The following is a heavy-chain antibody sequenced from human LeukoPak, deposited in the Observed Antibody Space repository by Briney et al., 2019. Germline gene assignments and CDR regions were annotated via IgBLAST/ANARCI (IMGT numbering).Heavy chain of an antibody. Sequence: GGSLRLSCAASGFTFSTYWMAWVRQAPGKGLEWVANITYDGIEQYYVDSVKGRFTISRDNAKNSLYLHMNSLRDDDTAVYYCAKNLVTGPTGDWFDPWGQGTLVTVSS. CDR1: GFTFSTYW. J-gene: IGHJ5*02. CDR3: AKNLVTGPTGDWFDP. D-gene: IGHD3-10*01. CDR2: ITYDGIEQ. V-gene: IGHV3-7*01.